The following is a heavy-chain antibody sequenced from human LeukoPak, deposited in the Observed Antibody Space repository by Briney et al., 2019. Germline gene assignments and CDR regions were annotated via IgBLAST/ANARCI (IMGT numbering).Heavy chain of an antibody. CDR2: ISSSSSYI. D-gene: IGHD4-23*01. Sequence: GGSLRLSCAASGITFSSYSMKWVRQAPGKGLEWVSSISSSSSYIYYADSVKGRFTISRDNAKNSLYLQVNSLRAEDTAVYYCARVSGGNVRSFYAMDVWGQGTTVTVSS. CDR3: ARVSGGNVRSFYAMDV. V-gene: IGHV3-21*01. J-gene: IGHJ6*02. CDR1: GITFSSYS.